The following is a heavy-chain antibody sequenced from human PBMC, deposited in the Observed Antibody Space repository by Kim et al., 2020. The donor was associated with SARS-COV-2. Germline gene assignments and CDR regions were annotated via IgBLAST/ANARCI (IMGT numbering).Heavy chain of an antibody. CDR3: ARGGYCSGTTCNEVY. D-gene: IGHD2-2*01. V-gene: IGHV3-23*01. Sequence: GGSLRRSCAASGSTFSSSVMTWVRQAPGKGLQWVSSIGSSSGTTYYADSVKGRFTISRDNSKNTLYLQMNSLRAEDTAVYYCARGGYCSGTTCNEVYWG. CDR2: IGSSSGTT. CDR1: GSTFSSSV. J-gene: IGHJ4*01.